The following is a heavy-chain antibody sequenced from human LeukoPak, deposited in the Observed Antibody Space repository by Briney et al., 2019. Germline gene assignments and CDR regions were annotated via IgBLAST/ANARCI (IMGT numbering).Heavy chain of an antibody. CDR1: GGSISSSSYY. D-gene: IGHD3-3*01. V-gene: IGHV4-39*01. CDR2: IYYSGST. CDR3: AVQYYDFWSGHNYFDY. J-gene: IGHJ4*02. Sequence: SETLSLTCTVSGGSISSSSYYWGWIRQPPGKGLEWIGSIYYSGSTYYNPSLESRVTISVDTSKNQFSLKLSSVTAADTAVYYCAVQYYDFWSGHNYFDYWGQGTLVTVSS.